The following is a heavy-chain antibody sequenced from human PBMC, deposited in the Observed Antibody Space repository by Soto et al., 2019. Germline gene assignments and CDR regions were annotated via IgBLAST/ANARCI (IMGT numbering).Heavy chain of an antibody. V-gene: IGHV2-70*17. D-gene: IGHD1-7*01. CDR2: IDWEEEK. CDR1: GFLLRRNAMS. CDR3: TRSTNWNYEYYFDY. J-gene: IGHJ4*02. Sequence: VSGPPLANPKQPLILTCAFSGFLLRRNAMSVTWIRQPPGKALEFLGRIDWEEEKFSSPSLSTRHTVSNDTSKSQVVLTLTNVDPVDTATYYCTRSTNWNYEYYFDYWGQGTLVTVSS.